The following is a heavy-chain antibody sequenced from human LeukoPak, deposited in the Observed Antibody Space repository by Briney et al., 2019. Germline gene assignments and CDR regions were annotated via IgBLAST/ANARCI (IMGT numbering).Heavy chain of an antibody. Sequence: SETLSLTCTVSGGSISSYYWSWIRQPPGKGLEWIGYIYYSGSTNYNPSLKSRVTISVDTSKSQFSLKLSSVTAADTAVYYCTRTEYFVFDYWGQGTLVTVSS. D-gene: IGHD6-6*01. J-gene: IGHJ4*02. V-gene: IGHV4-59*01. CDR3: TRTEYFVFDY. CDR2: IYYSGST. CDR1: GGSISSYY.